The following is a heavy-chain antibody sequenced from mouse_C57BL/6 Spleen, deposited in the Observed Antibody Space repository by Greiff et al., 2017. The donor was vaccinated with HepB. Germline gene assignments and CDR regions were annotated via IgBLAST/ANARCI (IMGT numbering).Heavy chain of an antibody. J-gene: IGHJ1*03. D-gene: IGHD1-1*01. Sequence: QVQLQQPGAELVKPGASVKLSCKASGYTFTSYWMQWVKQRPGQGLEWIGEIDPSDSYTNYNQKFKGKATLTVDTSSSKAYMQLRNLTSEDSAVYYCARRRSGFDVWGTGTTVTVSS. CDR3: ARRRSGFDV. CDR2: IDPSDSYT. CDR1: GYTFTSYW. V-gene: IGHV1-50*01.